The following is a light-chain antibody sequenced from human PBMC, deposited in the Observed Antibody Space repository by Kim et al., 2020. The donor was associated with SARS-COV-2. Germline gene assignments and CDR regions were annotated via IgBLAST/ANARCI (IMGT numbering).Light chain of an antibody. CDR1: QSVSSY. J-gene: IGKJ1*01. V-gene: IGKV3-11*01. Sequence: EIVLTQSPATLSLSPGERATLSCRASQSVSSYLAWYQQKPGQAPRLFIYDASNRATGIPARFSGSGSGTDFTLTISSLEPEDFAVYYCQHRINWPWTFGQGTKVDIK. CDR2: DAS. CDR3: QHRINWPWT.